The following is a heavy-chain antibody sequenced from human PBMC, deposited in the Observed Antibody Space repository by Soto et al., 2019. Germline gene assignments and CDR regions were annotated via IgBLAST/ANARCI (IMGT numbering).Heavy chain of an antibody. Sequence: GASVKVSCKASGVTFRSYAISWVRQAPLQGLEWMGGIIPIFGPANYAQKFQGRVTITADESTSTAYMELSSLRYEDTAVYYCARFLPYYYDSSGYYTSSGMYYYGMDVWGPGPTVTVSS. CDR2: IIPIFGPA. V-gene: IGHV1-69*13. J-gene: IGHJ6*02. CDR1: GVTFRSYA. CDR3: ARFLPYYYDSSGYYTSSGMYYYGMDV. D-gene: IGHD3-22*01.